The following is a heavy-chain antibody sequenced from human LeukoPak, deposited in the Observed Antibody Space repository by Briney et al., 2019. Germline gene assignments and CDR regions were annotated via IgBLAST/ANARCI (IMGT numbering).Heavy chain of an antibody. V-gene: IGHV3-21*01. CDR3: ARGDSSSKIDY. CDR1: GFTFSSYS. CDR2: ISSSSSYI. Sequence: SGGSLRLSCAASGFTFSSYSMNWVRQAPGKGLEWVSSISSSSSYIYYADSVKGRFTISRDNAKNSLYLQMNSLRAEDTAMYYCARGDSSSKIDYWGQGTLVTVSS. J-gene: IGHJ4*02. D-gene: IGHD6-6*01.